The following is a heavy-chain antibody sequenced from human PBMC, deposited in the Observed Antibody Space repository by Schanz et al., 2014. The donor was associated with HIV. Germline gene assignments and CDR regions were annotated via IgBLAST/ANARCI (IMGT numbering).Heavy chain of an antibody. CDR3: VKGGSDWTPGPIWCQH. CDR2: ISGSGGST. CDR1: GFTFSRFA. V-gene: IGHV3-23*01. D-gene: IGHD6-19*01. Sequence: EEQLLESGGGSVQRGGSLRLSCAASGFTFSRFAMSWVRRAPGKGLEWVSYISGSGGSTNYVDSVKGRFIISRDNSKNTLSLQMNGLRGEDTAVYYCVKGGSDWTPGPIWCQHWGQGTLVIVSS. J-gene: IGHJ1*01.